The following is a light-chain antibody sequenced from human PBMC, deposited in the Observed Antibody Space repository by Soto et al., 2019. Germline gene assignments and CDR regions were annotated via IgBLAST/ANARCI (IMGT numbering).Light chain of an antibody. CDR1: SSDVGGYNS. V-gene: IGLV2-14*01. CDR2: DVG. CDR3: SSYTSSSTYV. Sequence: QSVLTRPASVSGSPGESITISCTGTSSDVGGYNSVSWYQQHPGKAPKLVIYDVGNRPSGVSDRFSGSKSGNTASLTISGLQAEDEAEYYCSSYTSSSTYVFGAGTKVTVL. J-gene: IGLJ1*01.